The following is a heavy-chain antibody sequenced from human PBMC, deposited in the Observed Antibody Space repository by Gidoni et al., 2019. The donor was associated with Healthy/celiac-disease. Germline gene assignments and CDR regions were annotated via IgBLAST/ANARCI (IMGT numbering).Heavy chain of an antibody. CDR3: AIVVVTSPYYYYGMDV. D-gene: IGHD3-22*01. CDR1: GYTFTDYF. Sequence: QVQLVQSGAEVKKPGASVKVSCKASGYTFTDYFMHWVRQAPGQGLEWMGWINPNSGGTNYAQKFQGRVTMTRDTSISTAYMELSRLRSDDTAIYYCAIVVVTSPYYYYGMDVWGQGTTVTVSS. J-gene: IGHJ6*02. V-gene: IGHV1-2*02. CDR2: INPNSGGT.